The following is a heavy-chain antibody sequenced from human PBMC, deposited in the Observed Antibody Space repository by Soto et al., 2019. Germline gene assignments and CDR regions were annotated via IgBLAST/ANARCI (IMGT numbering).Heavy chain of an antibody. CDR1: GFTFSSYG. J-gene: IGHJ6*03. V-gene: IGHV3-48*01. CDR2: ISTSSRTI. D-gene: IGHD4-17*01. Sequence: GGSLRLSCAASGFTFSSYGMNWVRQAPGKGLECVSYISTSSRTIYYADSVKGRFTISRDNAKNSLYLQMNGLRAEDTAVYYCARVLGTVTNYYYMDVWGKGDTVTGSS. CDR3: ARVLGTVTNYYYMDV.